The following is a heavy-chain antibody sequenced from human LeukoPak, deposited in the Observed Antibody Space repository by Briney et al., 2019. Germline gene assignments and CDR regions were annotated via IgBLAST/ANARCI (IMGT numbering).Heavy chain of an antibody. D-gene: IGHD3-16*01. CDR2: INPSGGST. V-gene: IGHV1-46*01. Sequence: ASVKDSCKASGYTFTSYYMHWVRQAPGQGLEWMGIINPSGGSTSYAQKFQGRVTMTRDTSTSTVYMELSSLRSEDTAVYYCARVGGEGYFDYWGQGTLVTVSS. CDR3: ARVGGEGYFDY. CDR1: GYTFTSYY. J-gene: IGHJ4*02.